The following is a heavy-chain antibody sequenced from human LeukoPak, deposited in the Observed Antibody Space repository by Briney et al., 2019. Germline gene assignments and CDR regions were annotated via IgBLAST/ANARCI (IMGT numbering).Heavy chain of an antibody. V-gene: IGHV1-2*02. Sequence: GASVKVSCKASGYTFTGYYMHWVRQAPGQGLEWMGWINPNSGGTNYAQKFQGRVTMTRDTSISTAYMELSRLRSDDTAVYYCARVSPYSSGWYNDYWGQGTLVTVSS. CDR1: GYTFTGYY. CDR2: INPNSGGT. D-gene: IGHD6-19*01. J-gene: IGHJ4*02. CDR3: ARVSPYSSGWYNDY.